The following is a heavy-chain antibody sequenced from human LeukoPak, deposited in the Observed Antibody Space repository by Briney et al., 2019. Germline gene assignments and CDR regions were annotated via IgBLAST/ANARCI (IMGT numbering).Heavy chain of an antibody. CDR3: TTGKSVAAADY. CDR2: IKSKTDGGTT. D-gene: IGHD6-13*01. CDR1: GFTFSNAW. V-gene: IGHV3-15*01. Sequence: QTGGSLRLSCAASGFTFSNAWMSWVRQAPGKGLEGVGRIKSKTDGGTTDYAALVKGRFTISRDDSKNTLYLQMNSLKTEDTAVYYCTTGKSVAAADYWGQGTLVTVSS. J-gene: IGHJ4*02.